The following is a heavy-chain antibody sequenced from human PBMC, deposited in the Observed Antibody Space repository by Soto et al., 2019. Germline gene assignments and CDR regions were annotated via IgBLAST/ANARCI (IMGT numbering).Heavy chain of an antibody. V-gene: IGHV3-64D*08. D-gene: IGHD2-15*01. J-gene: IGHJ4*02. Sequence: GGSLRLSCSASGFTFSSYAMHWVRQAPGKGLEYVSAISSNGGSTYYADSVKGRFTISRDNSKNTLYLQMSSLRAEDTAVYYCVKGPKDIVVVVADYWGQGTLVTVSS. CDR1: GFTFSSYA. CDR3: VKGPKDIVVVVADY. CDR2: ISSNGGST.